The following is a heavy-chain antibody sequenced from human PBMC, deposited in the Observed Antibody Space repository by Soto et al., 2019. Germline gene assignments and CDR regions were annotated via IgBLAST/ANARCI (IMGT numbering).Heavy chain of an antibody. CDR1: GFMFSNYA. V-gene: IGHV3-23*01. D-gene: IGHD5-12*01. CDR2: IRGSGGPT. Sequence: DVQLLEPGGDLVQPGGSLRLSCAASGFMFSNYAMSWVRQAPGKGLEWVSLIRGSGGPTNYADSVKGRFTVSRDNSKNILLLQMNSLRAEDTAVYYCVKDFRVGYDWTHDWGQGTLVTVSS. J-gene: IGHJ4*02. CDR3: VKDFRVGYDWTHD.